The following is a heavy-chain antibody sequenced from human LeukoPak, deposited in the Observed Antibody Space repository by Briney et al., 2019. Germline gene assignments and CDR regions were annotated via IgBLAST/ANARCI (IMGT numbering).Heavy chain of an antibody. CDR2: TYYSGST. Sequence: PSETLSLTCTVSGGSISSSSYYWGWIRQPPGKGLEWIGSTYYSGSTYYNPSLKSRVTISVDTSKDQFSLKLSSVTAADTAVYYCASYYDILTGFDYWGQGTLVTVSS. CDR1: GGSISSSSYY. D-gene: IGHD3-9*01. CDR3: ASYYDILTGFDY. V-gene: IGHV4-39*01. J-gene: IGHJ4*02.